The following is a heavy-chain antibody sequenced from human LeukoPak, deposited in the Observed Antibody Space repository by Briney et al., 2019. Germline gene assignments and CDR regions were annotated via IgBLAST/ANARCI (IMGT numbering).Heavy chain of an antibody. CDR1: GGSITSYY. J-gene: IGHJ3*02. Sequence: SETLSLTCTVSGGSITSYYWSWIRQPPGKGLEWIGYIYYSGSTNYNLSLKSRVTISVDTSKNQFSLKLSSVTAADTAVYYCARDRHYDSSGYYLFDAFDIWGQGTMVTVSS. V-gene: IGHV4-59*01. CDR3: ARDRHYDSSGYYLFDAFDI. D-gene: IGHD3-22*01. CDR2: IYYSGST.